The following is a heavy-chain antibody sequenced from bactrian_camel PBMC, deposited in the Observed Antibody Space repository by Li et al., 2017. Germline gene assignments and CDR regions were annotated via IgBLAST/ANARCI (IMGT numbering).Heavy chain of an antibody. V-gene: IGHV3S55*01. D-gene: IGHD1*01. CDR2: IDSDGTT. J-gene: IGHJ4*01. CDR3: AAGALGAAWFPVICAITSSFTY. CDR1: GYTYPTYC. Sequence: VQLVESGGGSVQAGGSLRLSCVLDGYTYPTYCVGWFRQAPGKEREGVATIDSDGTTNYADSVKGRFTISKDNAANTLYLQMNSLKPEDTAMYYCAAGALGAAWFPVICAITSSFTYWGQGTQVTVS.